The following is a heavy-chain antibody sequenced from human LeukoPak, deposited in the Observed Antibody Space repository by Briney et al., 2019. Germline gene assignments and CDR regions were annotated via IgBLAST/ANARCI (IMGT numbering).Heavy chain of an antibody. V-gene: IGHV4-31*03. CDR1: GGSISSGDCY. J-gene: IGHJ4*02. CDR3: ARATVYYESSGYYLDY. CDR2: IYYSGST. Sequence: PSETLSLTCTGSGGSISSGDCYWSWIRQYPGQGLEWIGYIYYSGSTYFSPSLKNRLTMSVDTSKNQFSLNLGSVTAADTAVYFCARATVYYESSGYYLDYWGQGTLVTVSS. D-gene: IGHD3-22*01.